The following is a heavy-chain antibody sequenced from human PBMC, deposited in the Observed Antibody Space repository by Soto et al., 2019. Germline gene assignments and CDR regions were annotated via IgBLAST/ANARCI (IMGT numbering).Heavy chain of an antibody. V-gene: IGHV1-69*13. Sequence: SVKVSCKPSGVTFDSFTFSWVRQAPGQGLEWMGGFVPMFGSASVAQRFQGRVRITADASTGTGYMELSDLRSDDSAIYYCAREDDTTGHYSWFDPWGPGTLVTVSS. CDR2: FVPMFGSA. J-gene: IGHJ5*02. CDR1: GVTFDSFT. CDR3: AREDDTTGHYSWFDP. D-gene: IGHD3-9*01.